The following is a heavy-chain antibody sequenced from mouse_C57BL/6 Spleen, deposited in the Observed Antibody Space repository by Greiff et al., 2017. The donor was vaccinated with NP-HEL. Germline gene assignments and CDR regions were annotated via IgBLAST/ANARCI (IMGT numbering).Heavy chain of an antibody. Sequence: VQLQQSGAELVRPGASVTLSCKASGYTFTDYEMHWVKQTPVHGLEWIGAIDPETGGTAYNQKFKGKAILTADKSSSTAYMELRSLTSEDSAVYYCRYYGSYAMDYWGQGTSVTVSS. V-gene: IGHV1-15*01. D-gene: IGHD1-1*01. CDR2: IDPETGGT. CDR1: GYTFTDYE. CDR3: RYYGSYAMDY. J-gene: IGHJ4*01.